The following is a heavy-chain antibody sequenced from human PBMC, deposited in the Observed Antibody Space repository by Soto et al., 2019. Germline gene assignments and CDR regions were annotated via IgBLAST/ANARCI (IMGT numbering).Heavy chain of an antibody. CDR3: ARDKDRLQLGGNYYYILDV. CDR2: IMPIFRTP. Sequence: QVQLEQSGAEVKKPGSSXKVXXKASGGTFXXSAISWVRQAPGQGLEWMGGIMPIFRTPDYAQKFQGRITITADESTSKAYMELSGLRSDDTAVYYCARDKDRLQLGGNYYYILDVWGQGTTVTVSS. D-gene: IGHD1-1*01. V-gene: IGHV1-69*12. CDR1: GGTFXXSA. J-gene: IGHJ6*02.